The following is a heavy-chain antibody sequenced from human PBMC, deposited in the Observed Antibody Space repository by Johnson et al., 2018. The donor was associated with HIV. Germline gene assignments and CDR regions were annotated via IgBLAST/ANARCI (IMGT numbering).Heavy chain of an antibody. D-gene: IGHD6-6*01. J-gene: IGHJ3*02. CDR1: GFTFSSYV. CDR3: ASYSSSDAFDI. V-gene: IGHV3-30*04. CDR2: ISYDGSNK. Sequence: QVQLVESGGGVVQPGRSLRLSCAASGFTFSSYVMDWVRQAPGKGLEWVAVISYDGSNKYYADSVKGRFTISRDNAKNSLYLQMNSLRAEDTAVYYCASYSSSDAFDIWGQGTMVTVSS.